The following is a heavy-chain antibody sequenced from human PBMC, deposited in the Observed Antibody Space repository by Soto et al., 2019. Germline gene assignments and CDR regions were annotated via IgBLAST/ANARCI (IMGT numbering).Heavy chain of an antibody. V-gene: IGHV1-3*01. J-gene: IGHJ4*02. CDR3: VRGGGLRRYFDWLLRGYFDY. CDR1: GYTFTSYA. CDR2: INAGNGNT. D-gene: IGHD3-9*01. Sequence: GASVKVSCKASGYTFTSYAMHWVRQAPGQRLEWMGWINAGNGNTKYSLKFQGRVTITRDTSASTAYMELSSLRSEDTAVYYFVRGGGLRRYFDWLLRGYFDYWGQGTLVTVSS.